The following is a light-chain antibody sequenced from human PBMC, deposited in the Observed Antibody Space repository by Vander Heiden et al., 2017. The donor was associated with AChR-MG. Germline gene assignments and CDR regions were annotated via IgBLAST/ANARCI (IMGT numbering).Light chain of an antibody. V-gene: IGKV4-1*01. J-gene: IGKJ1*01. CDR3: LQHYTHLTWS. Sequence: DIVMTQSPDSPAVSLGERATVNCKSSQSLLTSSNNRNYLAWYQQKPGQSPRLLLYWASTRESGVPERFSGSGSGTDFTLTISSLQAEDVAVYYCLQHYTHLTWSIGQGTKVEIK. CDR2: WAS. CDR1: QSLLTSSNNRNY.